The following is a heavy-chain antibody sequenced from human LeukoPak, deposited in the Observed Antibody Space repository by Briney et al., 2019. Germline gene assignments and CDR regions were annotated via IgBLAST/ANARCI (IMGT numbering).Heavy chain of an antibody. CDR3: AVGIVVVPAAMHEGMDV. CDR2: INPNSGGT. J-gene: IGHJ6*02. CDR1: GYTFTGYY. D-gene: IGHD2-2*01. Sequence: ASVKVSCKASGYTFTGYYMHWVRQAPGQGLVWMGWINPNSGGTNYAQKFQGRVTMTRDTSISTAYMELSRLRSDDTAVYYCAVGIVVVPAAMHEGMDVWGQGTTVTVSS. V-gene: IGHV1-2*02.